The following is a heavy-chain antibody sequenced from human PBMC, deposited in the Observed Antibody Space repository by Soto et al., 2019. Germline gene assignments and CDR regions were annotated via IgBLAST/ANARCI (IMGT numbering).Heavy chain of an antibody. D-gene: IGHD3-3*01. CDR1: GFSLTTSGVG. V-gene: IGHV2-5*02. CDR2: IYWDDDK. Sequence: QITLNESGPTVVKPAETLTLTCTFSGFSLTTSGVGVGWIRQSPGKAPEWLALIYWDDDKRYSASLKSRLTITKDTSKNHVVLTMASVDPADTATYYCAHRILRTVFGLVTTTAIYFDFWGQGPPIVVSS. J-gene: IGHJ4*02. CDR3: AHRILRTVFGLVTTTAIYFDF.